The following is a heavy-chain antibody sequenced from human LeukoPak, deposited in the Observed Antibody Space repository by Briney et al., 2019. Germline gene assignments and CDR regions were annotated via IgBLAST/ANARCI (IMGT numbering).Heavy chain of an antibody. D-gene: IGHD2-21*02. Sequence: GGSLRLSCAASGFTFSKAWMSWVRQAPGKGLEWVGRIKSKSDYGTTDYAAPVKGRFTISRDDSKETLYLQMNSLKTEDTATYYCTRVTAYYEYGMDVWGQGTTVTVSS. CDR2: IKSKSDYGTT. J-gene: IGHJ6*02. CDR3: TRVTAYYEYGMDV. CDR1: GFTFSKAW. V-gene: IGHV3-15*01.